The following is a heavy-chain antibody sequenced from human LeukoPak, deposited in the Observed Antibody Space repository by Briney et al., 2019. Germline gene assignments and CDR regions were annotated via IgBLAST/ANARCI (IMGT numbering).Heavy chain of an antibody. J-gene: IGHJ4*02. CDR3: ATGIFGGVKCFDY. Sequence: GTSGKVSCKVSGYTVTELSMHWGRQAPGQGLGGRGGFESEDGETTYTQKFQGRVTMTEKTSTDTAYMELSRLRSEDTAVYYCATGIFGGVKCFDYWGQASLVTVP. CDR2: FESEDGET. D-gene: IGHD3-3*01. CDR1: GYTVTELS. V-gene: IGHV1-24*01.